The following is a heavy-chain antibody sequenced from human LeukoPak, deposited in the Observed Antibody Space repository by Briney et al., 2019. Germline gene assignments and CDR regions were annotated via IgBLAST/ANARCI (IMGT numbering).Heavy chain of an antibody. CDR2: IYTSGST. V-gene: IGHV4-4*07. J-gene: IGHJ4*02. CDR3: ARVQRDYGDYYFDY. Sequence: SETLSLTSTVPGGSISSYYWSWIRQPAGKGLEWIWRIYTSGSTNYNPSLKSRVTISVDKSKNQFSLKLSSVTAADTAVYYCARVQRDYGDYYFDYWGQGTLVTVSS. CDR1: GGSISSYY. D-gene: IGHD4-17*01.